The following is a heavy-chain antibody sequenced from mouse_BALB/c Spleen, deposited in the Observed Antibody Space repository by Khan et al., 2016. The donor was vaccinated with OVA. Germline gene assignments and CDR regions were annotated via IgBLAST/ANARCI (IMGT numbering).Heavy chain of an antibody. CDR1: GFSLTSYG. Sequence: VQLKESGPGLVAPSQSLSITCTLSGFSLTSYGVHWVRHPPGKGLEWLGVIWAGGSTNYNSALLSRLSIRKDNSKSQVFLKINNLQTDDTAMYYSARLEDIRGQGTTIKVSS. J-gene: IGHJ2*01. V-gene: IGHV2-9*02. CDR2: IWAGGST. D-gene: IGHD1-3*01. CDR3: ARLEDI.